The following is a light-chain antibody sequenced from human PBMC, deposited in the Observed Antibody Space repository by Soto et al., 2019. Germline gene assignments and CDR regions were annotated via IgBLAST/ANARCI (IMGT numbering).Light chain of an antibody. CDR3: SSYPRSIPYA. J-gene: IGLJ1*01. V-gene: IGLV2-14*01. CDR2: DVS. CDR1: SSDVGGYNY. Sequence: SVLTLPVSVSGSPGQSITISCTGTSSDVGGYNYVSWYQQHPGKAPKLMIYDVSNRPSGVSNRFSGSKSGNTASLTISGLQDEDGPDNYCSSYPRSIPYAFGPGPKVTVL.